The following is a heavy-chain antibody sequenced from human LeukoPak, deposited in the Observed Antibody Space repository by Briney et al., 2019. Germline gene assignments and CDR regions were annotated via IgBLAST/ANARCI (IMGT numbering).Heavy chain of an antibody. V-gene: IGHV4-39*01. CDR2: MFYSGNS. J-gene: IGHJ5*02. D-gene: IGHD3-10*01. CDR3: ARLRLLDHWFDP. CDR1: GGSINRSSYY. Sequence: PSETLSLTCTVSGGSINRSSYYWAWIRQPPGKGLEWIGSMFYSGNSYYNPSLESRVTISVDTSTNQFSLNLNSVTAADTAVYYCARLRLLDHWFDPWGQGTLVTVSS.